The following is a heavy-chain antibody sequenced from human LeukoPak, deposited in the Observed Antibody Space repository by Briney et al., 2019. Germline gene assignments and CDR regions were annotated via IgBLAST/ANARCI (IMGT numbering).Heavy chain of an antibody. J-gene: IGHJ4*02. CDR1: GFTFDDYG. V-gene: IGHV3-20*04. CDR2: INWNGGTT. D-gene: IGHD3-22*01. Sequence: GALRLSCAASGFTFDDYGMNWVRQAPGKGLEWVSGINWNGGTTDYADSVKGRFTISRDNAKNTVYLQMNSLRAEDTAVYYCTRFLFYYDSSGYYDYFDYWGQGTLVTVSS. CDR3: TRFLFYYDSSGYYDYFDY.